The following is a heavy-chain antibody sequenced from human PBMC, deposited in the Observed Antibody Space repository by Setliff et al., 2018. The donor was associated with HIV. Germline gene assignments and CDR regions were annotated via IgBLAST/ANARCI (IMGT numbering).Heavy chain of an antibody. CDR2: INPNT. CDR1: GYTFTNYY. V-gene: IGHV1-2*02. Sequence: ASVKVSCKASGYTFTNYYLHWVRQAPGQGLEWMGWINPNTNLAQKFQGRVTMTTDTSTRTVYMELRDLRSDDTAVYYCALLNHIVVVTALLPGDYWGQGTPVTVSS. J-gene: IGHJ4*02. CDR3: ALLNHIVVVTALLPGDY. D-gene: IGHD2-21*02.